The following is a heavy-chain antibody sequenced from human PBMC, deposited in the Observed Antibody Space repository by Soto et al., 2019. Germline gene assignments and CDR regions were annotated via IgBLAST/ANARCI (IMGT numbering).Heavy chain of an antibody. J-gene: IGHJ6*02. D-gene: IGHD2-15*01. CDR2: IIPIFGTA. V-gene: IGHV1-69*01. Sequence: QVQLVQSGAEVKKPGSSVKVSCKAPGGTFSSYAISWVRQAPGQGLEWMGGIIPIFGTAKYARKFQGRVTVTEDESTSTGYMALSSLRSEDTAVYCCARSQGGSSSLDIYYYYYYGMDVWGQGTTVTVSS. CDR1: GGTFSSYA. CDR3: ARSQGGSSSLDIYYYYYYGMDV.